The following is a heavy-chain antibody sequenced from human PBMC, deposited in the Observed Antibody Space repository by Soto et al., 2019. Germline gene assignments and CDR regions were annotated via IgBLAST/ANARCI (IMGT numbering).Heavy chain of an antibody. Sequence: GGSLRLSCETSGFTFRFFDMHWVRQAPGKGLEWVAMISRDGNNKHYGDSVKGRFSISRDNSKNTLYLQMNRLSDDDTAISYCAKDAYTPFRTTAHDSGGLDHWGRGALVTVSS. J-gene: IGHJ4*02. V-gene: IGHV3-30*18. CDR3: AKDAYTPFRTTAHDSGGLDH. D-gene: IGHD4-4*01. CDR2: ISRDGNNK. CDR1: GFTFRFFD.